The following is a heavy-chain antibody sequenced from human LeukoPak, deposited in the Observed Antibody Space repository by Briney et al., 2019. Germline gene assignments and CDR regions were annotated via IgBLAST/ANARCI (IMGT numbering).Heavy chain of an antibody. CDR1: GYTCTNYG. Sequence: GASVKVSCKASGYTCTNYGISWVRQAPGQGLEWMGWISGSSENTDTAQKFQGRVTMTTDTSTSTAYMEQRNLRSDDTATYYCARVGRTKVATMAYWGQGTLVTVSS. V-gene: IGHV1-18*01. CDR2: ISGSSENT. J-gene: IGHJ4*02. CDR3: ARVGRTKVATMAY. D-gene: IGHD5-12*01.